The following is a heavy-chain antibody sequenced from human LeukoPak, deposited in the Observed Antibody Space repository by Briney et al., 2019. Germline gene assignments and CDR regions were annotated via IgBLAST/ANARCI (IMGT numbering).Heavy chain of an antibody. CDR1: GYTFTGYY. CDR3: AGQGIAAAGSFDY. D-gene: IGHD6-13*01. Sequence: ASVKVSCKASGYTFTGYYMHWVRQAPGQGLEWMGWINPNSGDTNYAQKFRGRVTMTRDTSINTAYMELSRLRSDDTAVYYCAGQGIAAAGSFDYWGQGTLVTVSS. CDR2: INPNSGDT. J-gene: IGHJ4*02. V-gene: IGHV1-2*02.